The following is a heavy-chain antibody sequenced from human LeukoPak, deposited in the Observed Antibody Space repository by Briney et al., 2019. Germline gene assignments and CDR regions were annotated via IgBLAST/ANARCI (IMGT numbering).Heavy chain of an antibody. V-gene: IGHV4-31*03. D-gene: IGHD3-3*01. CDR3: AREVTIFGVFFDY. J-gene: IGHJ4*02. CDR1: GGSISSGGYD. CDR2: IYYSGST. Sequence: SETLSLTCTVSGGSISSGGYDWSWIRQHPGKGLEWIGYIYYSGSTYYNPSLKSRVTISVDTSKNQFSLKLSSVTAADTAVYYCAREVTIFGVFFDYWGQGTLVTVSS.